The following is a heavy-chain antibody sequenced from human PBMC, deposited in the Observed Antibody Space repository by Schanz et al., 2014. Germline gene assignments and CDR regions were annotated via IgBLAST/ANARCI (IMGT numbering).Heavy chain of an antibody. CDR1: GGSISSGGYY. V-gene: IGHV4-31*03. CDR2: ISYSGST. J-gene: IGHJ5*02. CDR3: AREPLSGYNWFDP. D-gene: IGHD6-25*01. Sequence: QVQLQESGPGLVKPSQTLSLTCTVSGGSISSGGYYWSWIRQHPGKGLEWIGYISYSGSTYYNPSLKSRVTISVDTSKNQFSLKLSSATAADTAVYYCAREPLSGYNWFDPWGQGSLVTVSS.